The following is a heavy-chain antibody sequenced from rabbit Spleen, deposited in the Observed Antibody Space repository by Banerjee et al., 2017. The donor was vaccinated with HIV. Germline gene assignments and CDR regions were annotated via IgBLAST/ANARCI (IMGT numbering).Heavy chain of an antibody. CDR1: GFDFSRYG. D-gene: IGHD2-1*01. J-gene: IGHJ4*01. V-gene: IGHV1S7*01. CDR3: VREAGYGVYGDFNL. Sequence: QLVGSGGGLGQPGGSLKLSFKASGFDFSRYGVSWVRQAPGTGLEWIGYIDPVFGITNYANSVKGRFTISRENAQNSVYLQRNSLTAADTATYFCVREAGYGVYGDFNLWGQGTLVTVS. CDR2: IDPVFGIT.